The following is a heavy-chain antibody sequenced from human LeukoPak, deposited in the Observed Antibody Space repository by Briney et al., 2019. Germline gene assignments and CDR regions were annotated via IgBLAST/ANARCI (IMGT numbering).Heavy chain of an antibody. CDR3: ARLSRVFWSGLHDF. D-gene: IGHD3-3*01. J-gene: IGHJ4*02. CDR1: GDSISSSSDF. CDR2: IYYGGST. V-gene: IGHV4-39*07. Sequence: PSEALSLTCPVSGDSISSSSDFWGWIRQPPGKGLEWIGSIYYGGSTNYNPSLKSRVTISVDTSKNQLSLKVRSVTAADTAVYYCARLSRVFWSGLHDFWGQGTLVTVSS.